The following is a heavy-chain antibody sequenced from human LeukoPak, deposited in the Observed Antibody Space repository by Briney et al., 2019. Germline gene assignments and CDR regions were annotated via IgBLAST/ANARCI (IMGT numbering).Heavy chain of an antibody. Sequence: GASVKVSCKASGYTFTDYYIHWVRQAPGQGLEWMGWINPNSGDTNYAQNFQGRVTMTGDTSISTAYMELSRLTSDDTAVYYCASSPSYIRYWGQGTLVTVSS. CDR2: INPNSGDT. D-gene: IGHD1-14*01. J-gene: IGHJ4*02. V-gene: IGHV1-2*02. CDR1: GYTFTDYY. CDR3: ASSPSYIRY.